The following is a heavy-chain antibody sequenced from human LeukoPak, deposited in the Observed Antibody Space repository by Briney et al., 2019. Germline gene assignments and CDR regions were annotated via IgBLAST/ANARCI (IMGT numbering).Heavy chain of an antibody. CDR1: GFTVSNNY. Sequence: GGSLRLSCAASGFTVSNNYMSWVRQAPGKGLEWVSVIYSGGSTYYADSVKGRFTISRDKDKNTVYLQMNSLRAEDTAVYFCAKDIQLSTWGLGTMVTVSS. D-gene: IGHD5-24*01. CDR3: AKDIQLST. CDR2: IYSGGST. J-gene: IGHJ3*01. V-gene: IGHV3-53*01.